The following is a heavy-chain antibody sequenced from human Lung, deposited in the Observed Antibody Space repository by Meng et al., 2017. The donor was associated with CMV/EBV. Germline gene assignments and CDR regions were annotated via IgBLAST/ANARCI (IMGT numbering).Heavy chain of an antibody. J-gene: IGHJ4*02. CDR1: GYTFTNYG. D-gene: IGHD1-26*01. Sequence: QAQLGQSGGEVEKAGASVKVSCKASGYTFTNYGITWVRQAPGQGLEWMGWISAYNGNTNYAQTLQGRLTMTTDTSTSTAYMELRSLRSDDTAVYYCARVEVGITSGDYWGQGTLVTASS. CDR3: ARVEVGITSGDY. V-gene: IGHV1-18*01. CDR2: ISAYNGNT.